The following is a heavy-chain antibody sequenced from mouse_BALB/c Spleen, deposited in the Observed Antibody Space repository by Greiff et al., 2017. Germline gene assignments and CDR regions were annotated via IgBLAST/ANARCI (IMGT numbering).Heavy chain of an antibody. Sequence: EVHLVESGGGLVKPGGSLKLSCAASGFTFSSYTMSWVRQTPEKRLEWVATISSGGSYTYYPDSVKGRFTISRDNAKNTLYLQMSSLKSEDTAMYYCTRGGGYEAWAMDYWGQGTSVTVSS. D-gene: IGHD2-2*01. CDR2: ISSGGSYT. V-gene: IGHV5-6-4*01. CDR3: TRGGGYEAWAMDY. CDR1: GFTFSSYT. J-gene: IGHJ4*01.